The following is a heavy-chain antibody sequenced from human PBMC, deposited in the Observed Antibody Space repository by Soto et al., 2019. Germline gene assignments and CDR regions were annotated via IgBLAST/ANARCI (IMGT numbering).Heavy chain of an antibody. V-gene: IGHV1-46*03. CDR1: GYTFTSYY. Sequence: ASVKVSCKASGYTFTSYYMHWVRQAPGQGLEWMGIINPSGGSTSYAQKFQGRVTMTRDTSTSTVYMELSSLRSEDTAVYYCAREPPGGDSSSSGGLVYWGQGTLVTVSS. CDR3: AREPPGGDSSSSGGLVY. D-gene: IGHD6-6*01. J-gene: IGHJ4*02. CDR2: INPSGGST.